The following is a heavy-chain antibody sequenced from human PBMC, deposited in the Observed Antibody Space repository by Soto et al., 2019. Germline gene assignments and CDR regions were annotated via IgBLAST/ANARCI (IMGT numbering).Heavy chain of an antibody. J-gene: IGHJ4*02. V-gene: IGHV3-30*18. CDR1: GFTFRRYG. Sequence: GGSLRLSCAASGFTFRRYGMHWVRQAQGKGLEWVAVISYDGSNKYYADSVKGRFTISRDNSKNTLYLQMNSLRAEDTAVYYCAKDSAAGYYDSSAPTYWGQGTQVTVAS. CDR3: AKDSAAGYYDSSAPTY. D-gene: IGHD3-22*01. CDR2: ISYDGSNK.